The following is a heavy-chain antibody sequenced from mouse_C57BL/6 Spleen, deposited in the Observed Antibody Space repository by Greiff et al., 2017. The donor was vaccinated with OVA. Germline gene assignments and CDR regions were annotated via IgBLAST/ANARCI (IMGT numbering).Heavy chain of an antibody. CDR3: VRDGNYPSYYAMDY. CDR2: IRSKSSNYAT. J-gene: IGHJ4*01. Sequence: EVKVVESGGGLVQPKGSLKLSCAASGFTFNTYAMHWVRQAPGKGLEWVARIRSKSSNYATYYADSVKDRFTISRDDSQSMLYLQMNNLKTEDTAMYYCVRDGNYPSYYAMDYWGQGTSVTVSS. V-gene: IGHV10-3*01. CDR1: GFTFNTYA. D-gene: IGHD2-1*01.